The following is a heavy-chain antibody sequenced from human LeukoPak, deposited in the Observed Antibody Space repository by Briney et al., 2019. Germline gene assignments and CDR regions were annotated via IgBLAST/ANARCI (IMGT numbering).Heavy chain of an antibody. CDR1: GFTFSSYA. CDR3: AKVPVPYSSGWAHFDY. CDR2: ISGSGGST. Sequence: PGGSLRLSCAASGFTFSSYAMSWVRQAPGKGLEWVSAISGSGGSTYYADSVKGRLTISRDNSKNTLYLQMNSLRAEDTAVYYCAKVPVPYSSGWAHFDYWGQGTLVTVSS. D-gene: IGHD6-19*01. V-gene: IGHV3-23*01. J-gene: IGHJ4*02.